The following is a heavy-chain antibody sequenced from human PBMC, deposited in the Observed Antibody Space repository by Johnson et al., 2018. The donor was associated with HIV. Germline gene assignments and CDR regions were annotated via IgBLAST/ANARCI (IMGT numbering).Heavy chain of an antibody. J-gene: IGHJ3*02. CDR3: ARGTWEEPHSFDM. D-gene: IGHD1-1*01. V-gene: IGHV3-69-1*01. Sequence: VQLVESGGGLVKPGGSLRLSCAASGFTFINAWMTWVRQAPGKGLEWVGRFTVSRDNSKNSLYLQMNSLRAEDTAVYYCARGTWEEPHSFDMWGQGTMVTVSS. CDR1: GFTFINAW.